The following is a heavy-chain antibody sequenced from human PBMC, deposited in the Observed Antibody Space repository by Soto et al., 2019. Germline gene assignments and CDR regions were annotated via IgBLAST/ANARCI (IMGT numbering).Heavy chain of an antibody. Sequence: ASVKVSCKVSGYTLTELSMHWVLQAPLKGLEWMGGFDPEDGETIYAQKFQGRVTMTEDTSTGTAYMELSSLRSEDTAVYYCATGYSSSWDYWGQGTLVTVSS. V-gene: IGHV1-24*01. D-gene: IGHD6-13*01. CDR3: ATGYSSSWDY. CDR1: GYTLTELS. J-gene: IGHJ4*02. CDR2: FDPEDGET.